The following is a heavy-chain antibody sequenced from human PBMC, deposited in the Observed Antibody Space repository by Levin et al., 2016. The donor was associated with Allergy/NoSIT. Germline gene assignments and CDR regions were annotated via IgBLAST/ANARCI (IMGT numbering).Heavy chain of an antibody. V-gene: IGHV1-18*01. CDR2: ISAYNNKT. CDR3: ARVARVTMVQPYFDY. J-gene: IGHJ4*02. Sequence: WVRQAPGQGLEWMGWISAYNNKTNYDQKFQGRVTMTTDTSTSTAYMELSSLRSDDTAVYFCARVARVTMVQPYFDYWGQGTLVTVSS. D-gene: IGHD3-10*01.